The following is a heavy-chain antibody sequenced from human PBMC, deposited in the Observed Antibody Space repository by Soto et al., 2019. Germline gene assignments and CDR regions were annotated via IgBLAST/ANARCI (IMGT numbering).Heavy chain of an antibody. CDR2: ISAFNSKR. CDR3: GTYCVGESCYGVSSFDS. CDR1: GFNFNGNG. V-gene: IGHV1-18*01. J-gene: IGHJ4*01. Sequence: VQSGAEVKKPGASVMVSCKTSGFNFNGNGFTWVRQAPGQGLEWMGWISAFNSKRSYAQKFQDRVTLTPDTPTSTAQREVGNLASDETAWYYCGTYCVGESCYGVSSFDSWVQATLVTVSS. D-gene: IGHD3-16*01.